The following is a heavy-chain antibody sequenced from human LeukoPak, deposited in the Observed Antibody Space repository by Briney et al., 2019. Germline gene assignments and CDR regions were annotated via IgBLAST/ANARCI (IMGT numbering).Heavy chain of an antibody. Sequence: SETLSLTCTVSGGSIIGYYWNWIRQPPGKGLDWIGYIYHSGSTYYNPSLKSRVTISVDTSKTQISLKLRAVTAADTAVYYCARSRVWSDYWGYFDYWGQGTLVTVSS. CDR2: IYHSGST. CDR1: GGSIIGYY. D-gene: IGHD3-3*01. CDR3: ARSRVWSDYWGYFDY. V-gene: IGHV4-59*01. J-gene: IGHJ4*02.